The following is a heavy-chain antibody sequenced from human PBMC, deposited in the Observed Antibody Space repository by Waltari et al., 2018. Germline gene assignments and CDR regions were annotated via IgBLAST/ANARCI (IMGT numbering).Heavy chain of an antibody. Sequence: QVQLQQWGAGLLKPSETLSLTCAVYGGSFSGYYWSWIRQPPGKGLEWIGEINHSGSTNYNPSLESRVTISVDTSKNQFSLKLSSVTAADTAVYYCARASKLLWFKDAFDIWGQGTMVTVSS. CDR1: GGSFSGYY. J-gene: IGHJ3*02. D-gene: IGHD3-10*01. V-gene: IGHV4-34*01. CDR2: INHSGST. CDR3: ARASKLLWFKDAFDI.